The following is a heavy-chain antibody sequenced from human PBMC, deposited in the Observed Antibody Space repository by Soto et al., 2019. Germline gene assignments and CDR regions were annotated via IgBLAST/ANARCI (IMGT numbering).Heavy chain of an antibody. J-gene: IGHJ5*02. D-gene: IGHD3-9*01. CDR3: ARVPVDYDILTGYYSNGGFDP. CDR1: GGSVSSGSYY. Sequence: SETLSLTCTVSGGSVSSGSYYWSWIRQPPGKGLEWIGYIYYSGSTNYNPSLKSRVTISVDTSKNQFSLKLSSVTAADTAVYYCARVPVDYDILTGYYSNGGFDPWGQGTLVTVSS. CDR2: IYYSGST. V-gene: IGHV4-61*01.